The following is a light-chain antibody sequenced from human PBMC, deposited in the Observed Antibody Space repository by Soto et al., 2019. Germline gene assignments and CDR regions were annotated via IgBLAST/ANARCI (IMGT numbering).Light chain of an antibody. Sequence: DIQMTQSPSSLSASVGDRVTITCRASQSVSTYLNWYQQKPGKAPELLIYAAASLQSGVPSRFSGSGSGTDFTLTINSLQPEDFATYYCQQSFSSPRTFGQGTELQIK. CDR2: AAA. J-gene: IGKJ2*01. V-gene: IGKV1-39*01. CDR3: QQSFSSPRT. CDR1: QSVSTY.